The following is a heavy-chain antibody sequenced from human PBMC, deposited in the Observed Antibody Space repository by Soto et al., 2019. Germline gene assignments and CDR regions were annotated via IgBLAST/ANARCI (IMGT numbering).Heavy chain of an antibody. CDR2: IKQDGSEK. J-gene: IGHJ4*02. D-gene: IGHD3-10*01. CDR3: ARDVYYGSGSYFP. Sequence: GGSLILSCAASGFTFGNYWMSWVRQAPGKGLEWVANIKQDGSEKYYVDSVKGRFTISRDNAKNSLYLLMNSLRAEDTAVYYCARDVYYGSGSYFPWGQGTPVTVSS. CDR1: GFTFGNYW. V-gene: IGHV3-7*01.